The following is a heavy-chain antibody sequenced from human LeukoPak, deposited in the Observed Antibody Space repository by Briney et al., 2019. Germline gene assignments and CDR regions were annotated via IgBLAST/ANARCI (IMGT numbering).Heavy chain of an antibody. Sequence: GASVKVSCKASGYTFTGYYMHWVRQAPGQGLEWMGWINPNSGGTNYAQKFQGRVTMTRDTSISTAYMELSRLRSDDTAVYYCARGGDGYNFPDAFDIWGQGTMVTVSS. J-gene: IGHJ3*02. CDR1: GYTFTGYY. D-gene: IGHD5-24*01. CDR3: ARGGDGYNFPDAFDI. CDR2: INPNSGGT. V-gene: IGHV1-2*02.